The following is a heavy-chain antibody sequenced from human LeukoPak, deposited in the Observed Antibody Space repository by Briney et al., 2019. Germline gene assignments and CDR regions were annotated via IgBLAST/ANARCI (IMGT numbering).Heavy chain of an antibody. D-gene: IGHD6-13*01. V-gene: IGHV3-30*03. CDR1: GFTFSSYG. J-gene: IGHJ4*02. CDR3: ASTPRPYSSSWYFGY. CDR2: ILYDGSNK. Sequence: PGGSLRLSCAASGFTFSSYGMHWVRQAPGKGLEWVAVILYDGSNKYYADSVKGRITIARDNSKNTLDLQMNSLRAEDTAVYYCASTPRPYSSSWYFGYWGQGTLVTVSS.